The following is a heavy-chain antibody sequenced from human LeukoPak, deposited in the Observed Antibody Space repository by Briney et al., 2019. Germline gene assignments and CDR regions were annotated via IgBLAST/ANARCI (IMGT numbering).Heavy chain of an antibody. J-gene: IGHJ3*02. V-gene: IGHV1-8*02. CDR1: GYTFSNYD. CDR2: MNPNSGTT. D-gene: IGHD6-25*01. Sequence: ASVKVSCKASGYTFSNYDISWVRQAAGQGLEWMGWMNPNSGTTGYAQKFQGRVTMTRNTSIRTAYVKLSSLRSEDTAVYYCARGRGYPPAFDMWGQGTLVTVSS. CDR3: ARGRGYPPAFDM.